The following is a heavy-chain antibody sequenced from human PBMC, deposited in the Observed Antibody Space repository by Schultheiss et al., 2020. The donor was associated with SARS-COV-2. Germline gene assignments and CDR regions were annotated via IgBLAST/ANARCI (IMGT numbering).Heavy chain of an antibody. CDR2: INPSGGST. D-gene: IGHD3-10*01. CDR3: ARDSVLWFGELLSDENFDY. V-gene: IGHV1-46*01. Sequence: ASVKVSCKASGYTFTSYYMHWVRQAPGQGLEWMGIINPSGGSTSYAQKFQGRVTMTTDTSTSTAYMELRSLRSDDTAVYYCARDSVLWFGELLSDENFDYWGQGTLVTVSS. J-gene: IGHJ4*02. CDR1: GYTFTSYY.